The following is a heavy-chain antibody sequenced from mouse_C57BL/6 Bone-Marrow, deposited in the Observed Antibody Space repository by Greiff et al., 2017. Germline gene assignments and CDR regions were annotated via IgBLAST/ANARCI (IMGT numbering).Heavy chain of an antibody. CDR3: ARGGYGGSYGWFAY. D-gene: IGHD1-1*01. CDR1: GYAFSSSW. J-gene: IGHJ3*01. Sequence: VKLMESGPELVKPGASVKISCKASGYAFSSSWMNWVKQRPGKGLEWIGRIYPGDGDTNYNGKVKGKATLTADKASSTAYVQLSSLKSEDAEVYVCARGGYGGSYGWFAYWGRGTLVTVSA. CDR2: IYPGDGDT. V-gene: IGHV1-82*01.